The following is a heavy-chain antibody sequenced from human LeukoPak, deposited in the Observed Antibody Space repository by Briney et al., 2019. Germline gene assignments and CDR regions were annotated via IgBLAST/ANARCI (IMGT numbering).Heavy chain of an antibody. CDR2: ISSSSSYI. D-gene: IGHD2-8*01. V-gene: IGHV3-21*01. Sequence: GGSLRLSCAASGFTFSSYSMNWVRQAPGKGLERVSSISSSSSYIYYADSVKGRSAISRDNVKNSLYLQMNSLRAEDTAVYYCARGPTNFDCWGQGTLVTVSS. J-gene: IGHJ4*02. CDR3: ARGPTNFDC. CDR1: GFTFSSYS.